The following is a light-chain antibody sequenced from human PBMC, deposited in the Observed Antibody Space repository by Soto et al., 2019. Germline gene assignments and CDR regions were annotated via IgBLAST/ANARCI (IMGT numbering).Light chain of an antibody. Sequence: QAVVTQPPSVSGAPGQRVTISCTGSSSNIGAHYDVHWYQQLPGTAPKLLIYGNSNRPSGVPDRFSGSKSGTSASLAITGLQAEDEADYYCQSYDSSLSGSEVFGGGTKLTVL. CDR2: GNS. CDR1: SSNIGAHYD. J-gene: IGLJ2*01. CDR3: QSYDSSLSGSEV. V-gene: IGLV1-40*01.